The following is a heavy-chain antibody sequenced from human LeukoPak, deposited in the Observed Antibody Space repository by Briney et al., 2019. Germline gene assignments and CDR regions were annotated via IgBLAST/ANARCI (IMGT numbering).Heavy chain of an antibody. D-gene: IGHD3-16*01. Sequence: GGSLRLSCAASGFTFSSYAMSWVRQAPGKGLEWVSAISGSGGSTYYADSVKGRFTISRDNSKNTLYLQMNSLRAEDTAVYYCAKEYYDYVWGSYDSWSFDYWGQGTLVTVSS. CDR3: AKEYYDYVWGSYDSWSFDY. CDR1: GFTFSSYA. V-gene: IGHV3-23*01. J-gene: IGHJ4*02. CDR2: ISGSGGST.